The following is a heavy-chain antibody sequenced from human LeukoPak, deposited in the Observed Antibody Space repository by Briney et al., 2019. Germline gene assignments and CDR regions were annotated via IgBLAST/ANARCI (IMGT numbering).Heavy chain of an antibody. CDR1: GYRFASYW. V-gene: IGHV5-51*01. D-gene: IGHD2-2*01. Sequence: GESLNISCKGSGYRFASYWVAWVRQMPGKGLEWMGIIYPSDSDPRYSPSFRGHVTISADKSISTAYLQWSSLRASDTAMYYCARLSKVAIRSNNWFDPWGQGTLVTVSS. CDR2: IYPSDSDP. J-gene: IGHJ5*02. CDR3: ARLSKVAIRSNNWFDP.